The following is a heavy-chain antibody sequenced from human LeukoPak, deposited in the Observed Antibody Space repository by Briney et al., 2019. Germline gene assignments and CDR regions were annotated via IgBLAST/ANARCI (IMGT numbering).Heavy chain of an antibody. J-gene: IGHJ4*02. V-gene: IGHV4-34*01. D-gene: IGHD5-18*01. Sequence: SETLSLTCAVYGGSFSGYYWSWIRQPPGKGLEWIGEINHSGSTNYNPSLKSRVTISVDTSKNQFSLKLSSVTAADTAVYYCARGRRGYSYGVFDYWGQGTLATVSS. CDR2: INHSGST. CDR1: GGSFSGYY. CDR3: ARGRRGYSYGVFDY.